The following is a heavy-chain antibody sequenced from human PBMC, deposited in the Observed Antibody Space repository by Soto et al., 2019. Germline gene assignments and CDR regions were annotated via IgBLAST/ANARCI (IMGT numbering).Heavy chain of an antibody. V-gene: IGHV1-69*08. D-gene: IGHD3-10*01. Sequence: QVQLVQSGAEVKKPGSSVKVSCKASGGTFSPYTITWVRRAPGQGLEWMGRIIPFHGVTNYTQKFQARVTSTADKSQSTAYMELRGLRFEDTAMHNCTRDWEITVSTWSFGGFWGRGTLVTVSS. CDR2: IIPFHGVT. CDR3: TRDWEITVSTWSFGGF. CDR1: GGTFSPYT. J-gene: IGHJ4*02.